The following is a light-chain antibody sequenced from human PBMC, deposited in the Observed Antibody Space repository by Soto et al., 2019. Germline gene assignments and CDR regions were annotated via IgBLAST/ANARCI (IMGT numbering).Light chain of an antibody. Sequence: EIVLTQSPGTLSLSPGERATLSCRASQSVSSSYLAWYQQKPGQAPRLLIYGASSRATGIPDRFSGSGSGNAFALIISRMEAEDFEVYYCQQYGSSLFTFGPGTKVDIK. CDR2: GAS. CDR1: QSVSSSY. CDR3: QQYGSSLFT. V-gene: IGKV3-20*01. J-gene: IGKJ3*01.